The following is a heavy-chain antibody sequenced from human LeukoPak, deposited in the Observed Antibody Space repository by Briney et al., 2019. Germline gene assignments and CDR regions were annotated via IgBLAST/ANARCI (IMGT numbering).Heavy chain of an antibody. CDR1: GYSISSAYY. D-gene: IGHD3-3*01. CDR3: AREGSYDFWSGYQAGIDY. Sequence: PSETLSLTCSVSGYSISSAYYWGWIRQPPGKGLEWIGTMYHSGSTNYNPSLKSRVTISVDTSKNQFSLKLSSVTAADTAVYYCAREGSYDFWSGYQAGIDYWGQGTLVTVSS. J-gene: IGHJ4*02. V-gene: IGHV4-38-2*02. CDR2: MYHSGST.